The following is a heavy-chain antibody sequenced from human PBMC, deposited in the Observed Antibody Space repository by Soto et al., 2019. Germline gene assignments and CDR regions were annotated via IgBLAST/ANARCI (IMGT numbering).Heavy chain of an antibody. Sequence: GGSLRLSCAASGFNFNTYWMYWVRQAPGKGLEWVANIDTDGSRKNYVDSVKGRFIISRDNAKISLFLQMNSLRADDTAVYYCGRVPLDGNYANGVDVWSQGTTVTVSS. CDR2: IDTDGSRK. CDR3: GRVPLDGNYANGVDV. J-gene: IGHJ6*02. V-gene: IGHV3-7*03. CDR1: GFNFNTYW. D-gene: IGHD4-17*01.